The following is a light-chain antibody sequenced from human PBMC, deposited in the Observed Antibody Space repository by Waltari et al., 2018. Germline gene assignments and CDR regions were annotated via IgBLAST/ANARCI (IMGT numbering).Light chain of an antibody. Sequence: QSALTQPASVSGSPGQSITISCTGTTSNIGNYNFVSWYQQHPGKAPKVMIFEVSKRPSGVSYSFSGSKSGNTASLTISGLQADDEADYYCCSYGGNTPVLFGGGTRLTVL. CDR2: EVS. V-gene: IGLV2-23*02. J-gene: IGLJ2*01. CDR3: CSYGGNTPVL. CDR1: TSNIGNYNF.